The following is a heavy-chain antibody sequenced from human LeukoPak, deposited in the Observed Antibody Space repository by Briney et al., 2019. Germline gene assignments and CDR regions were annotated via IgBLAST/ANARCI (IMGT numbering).Heavy chain of an antibody. J-gene: IGHJ4*02. Sequence: ASVKVSCKASGYTFTSYAIHWVRQAPGQRLEWMGWVNAGNGNKKYSQKFQGRVTITRDTSASTVYMELSSLRSEDTAVYHCARGSYRYTTDYWGQGTLVTVSS. CDR3: ARGSYRYTTDY. D-gene: IGHD3-16*02. V-gene: IGHV1-3*01. CDR1: GYTFTSYA. CDR2: VNAGNGNK.